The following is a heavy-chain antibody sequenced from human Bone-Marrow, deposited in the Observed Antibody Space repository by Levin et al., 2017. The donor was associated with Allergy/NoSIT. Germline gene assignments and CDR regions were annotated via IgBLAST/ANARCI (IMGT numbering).Heavy chain of an antibody. D-gene: IGHD3-22*01. J-gene: IGHJ1*01. CDR1: GGSISSSSYY. Sequence: GSLRLSCTVSGGSISSSSYYWGWIRQPPGKGLEWIGSIYYSGSTYYNPSLKSRVTISVDTSKNQFSLKLSSVTAADTAVYYCARHSVDLYYYDSSGYYPVGYFQHWGQGTLVTVSS. CDR2: IYYSGST. V-gene: IGHV4-39*01. CDR3: ARHSVDLYYYDSSGYYPVGYFQH.